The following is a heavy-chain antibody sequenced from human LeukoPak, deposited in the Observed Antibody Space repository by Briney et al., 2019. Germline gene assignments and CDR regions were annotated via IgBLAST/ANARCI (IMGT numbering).Heavy chain of an antibody. V-gene: IGHV3-66*01. Sequence: GGSLRLSCAASGFTVSSNYMSWVRQAPGKGLEWVSVIYSGGSTYYADSVKGRFTISRDNSKNTLYLQMNSLRAEDTAVYYCTTDRRIRAFDIWGQGTMVTVSS. CDR1: GFTVSSNY. J-gene: IGHJ3*02. D-gene: IGHD2-15*01. CDR3: TTDRRIRAFDI. CDR2: IYSGGST.